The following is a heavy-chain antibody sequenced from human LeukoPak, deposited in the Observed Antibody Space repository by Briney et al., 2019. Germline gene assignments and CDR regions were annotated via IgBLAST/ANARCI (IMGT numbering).Heavy chain of an antibody. V-gene: IGHV1-2*02. CDR2: INPNSGGT. D-gene: IGHD1-26*01. CDR3: ARDHLSSGSYSIAYYFDY. Sequence: ASVKVSCKASGYTFTSYGISWVRQAPGQGLEWMGWINPNSGGTNYAQKFQGRVTMTRDTSINTAYMELSRLTSDDTAVYYCARDHLSSGSYSIAYYFDYWGQGTLVTVSS. J-gene: IGHJ4*02. CDR1: GYTFTSYG.